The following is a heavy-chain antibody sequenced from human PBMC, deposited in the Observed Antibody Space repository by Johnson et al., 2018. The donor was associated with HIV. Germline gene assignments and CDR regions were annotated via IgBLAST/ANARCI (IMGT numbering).Heavy chain of an antibody. CDR1: GFTFSSYA. CDR3: ASGIAVAGTLLDSFDI. V-gene: IGHV3-30-3*01. D-gene: IGHD6-19*01. J-gene: IGHJ3*02. Sequence: QVQLVESGGGVVQPGRSLRLSCAASGFTFSSYAMHWVRQAPGKGLEWVTIISYDGSTYYADSVKGRFTISRDNSKNTLYLQMNSLRAEDTAVYYCASGIAVAGTLLDSFDIWGQGTMVTVSS. CDR2: ISYDGST.